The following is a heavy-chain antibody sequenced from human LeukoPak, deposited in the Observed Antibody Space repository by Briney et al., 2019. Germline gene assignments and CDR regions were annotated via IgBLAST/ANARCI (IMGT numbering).Heavy chain of an antibody. CDR2: IIPLTGTT. J-gene: IGHJ4*02. D-gene: IGHD2-21*02. V-gene: IGHV1-69*13. CDR1: GGTFSTHA. CDR3: ATSARPVVTISF. Sequence: ASVKVSCKASGGTFSTHAVRWVRQAPGQGPEWMGGIIPLTGTTHYAQKFQGRVTIMADGPTNTVYMELSGLKSEDTAVYYCATSARPVVTISFWGQGTLVTVSS.